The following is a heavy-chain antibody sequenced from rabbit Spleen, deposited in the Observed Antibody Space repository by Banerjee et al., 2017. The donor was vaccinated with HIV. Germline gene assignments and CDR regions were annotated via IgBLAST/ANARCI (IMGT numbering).Heavy chain of an antibody. V-gene: IGHV1S40*01. D-gene: IGHD1-1*01. CDR1: GFSFSSGYY. CDR3: ARDYSAIYFNL. CDR2: IYTGTGTT. J-gene: IGHJ4*01. Sequence: QQLVESGGGLVKPGASLTLTCKASGFSFSSGYYMSWVRQAPGKGLEWIGCIYTGTGTTYYASWAKGRFTISKTSSTTVTLQMTSLTAADTATYFCARDYSAIYFNLWGQGTLVTVS.